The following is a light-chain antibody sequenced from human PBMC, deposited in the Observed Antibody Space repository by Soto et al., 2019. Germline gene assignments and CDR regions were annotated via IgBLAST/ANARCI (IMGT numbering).Light chain of an antibody. V-gene: IGLV1-47*01. CDR1: NSNIGNNY. CDR3: TVWDDNLSAPL. Sequence: QSVLTQSPSTSGAPGQRVTISCSGGNSNIGNNYVHWHQHLPGTAPRLLIYKNDQRPSGVPARFSGSKSGTSASLAITGLQSEDEADYFCTVWDDNLSAPLFGGGTKVTVL. J-gene: IGLJ2*01. CDR2: KND.